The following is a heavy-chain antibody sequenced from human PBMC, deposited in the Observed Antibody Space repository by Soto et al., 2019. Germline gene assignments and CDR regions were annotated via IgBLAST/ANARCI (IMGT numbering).Heavy chain of an antibody. CDR1: GGSISSYY. J-gene: IGHJ4*02. CDR2: IYYSGST. Sequence: PSETLSLTCTVSGGSISSYYWSWIRQPPGKGLEWIGYIYYSGSTNYNPSLKSRVTISVDTSKNQFSLKLSSVTAADTAVYYCARRYGGTFDDSGQGTLVTVSS. D-gene: IGHD2-15*01. CDR3: ARRYGGTFDD. V-gene: IGHV4-59*08.